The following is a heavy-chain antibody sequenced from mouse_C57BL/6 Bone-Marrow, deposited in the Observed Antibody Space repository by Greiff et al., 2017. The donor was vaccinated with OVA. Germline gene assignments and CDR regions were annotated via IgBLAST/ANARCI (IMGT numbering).Heavy chain of an antibody. D-gene: IGHD1-1*01. CDR1: GYAFSSSW. CDR2: IYPGDGDT. Sequence: QVQLQQSGPELVKPGASVKISCKASGYAFSSSWMNWVKQRPGTGLEWIGRIYPGDGDTNYNGKFKGKATLTADKSSSTAYMQLSSLTSEDSAVYFCARRGYGSSYYFDYWGQGTTLTVSS. V-gene: IGHV1-82*01. J-gene: IGHJ2*01. CDR3: ARRGYGSSYYFDY.